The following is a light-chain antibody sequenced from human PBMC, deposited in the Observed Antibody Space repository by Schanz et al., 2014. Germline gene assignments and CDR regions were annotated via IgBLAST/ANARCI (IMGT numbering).Light chain of an antibody. Sequence: QSALTQPASVSGSPGQSVTISCTGISSDVGSYKLVSWYQQHPGKAPKLMIYEGSKRPSGVPDRFSGSKSGTSASLAISGLQSEDEADYYCDAWDDSVYGPVIGGGTKLTVL. V-gene: IGLV2-14*02. CDR2: EGS. J-gene: IGLJ2*01. CDR1: SSDVGSYKL. CDR3: DAWDDSVYGPV.